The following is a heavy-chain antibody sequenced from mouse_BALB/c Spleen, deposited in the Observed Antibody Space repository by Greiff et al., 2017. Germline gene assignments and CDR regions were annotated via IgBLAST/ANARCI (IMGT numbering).Heavy chain of an antibody. J-gene: IGHJ4*01. CDR3: ARSTVVAYYAMDY. CDR2: ISSGSSTN. D-gene: IGHD1-1*01. Sequence: EVKLEESGGGLVQPGGSRKLSCAASGFTFSSFGMHWVRQAPEKGLEWVAYISSGSSTNYYADTVKGRFTISRDNPKNTLFLQRTSLRSEDTAMYYCARSTVVAYYAMDYWGQGTSVTVSS. CDR1: GFTFSSFG. V-gene: IGHV5-17*02.